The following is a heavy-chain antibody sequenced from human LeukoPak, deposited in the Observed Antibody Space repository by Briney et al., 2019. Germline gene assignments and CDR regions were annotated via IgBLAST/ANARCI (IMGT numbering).Heavy chain of an antibody. D-gene: IGHD3-22*01. CDR3: ARAYYYDSSGFLPDY. CDR2: IYYSGST. J-gene: IGHJ4*02. V-gene: IGHV4-59*01. CDR1: GGSFSGYY. Sequence: SETLSLTCAVYGGSFSGYYWSWIRQPPGKGLEWIGYIYYSGSTNYNPSLKSRVTISVDTSKNQFSLKLSSVTAADTAVYYCARAYYYDSSGFLPDYWGQGTLVTVSS.